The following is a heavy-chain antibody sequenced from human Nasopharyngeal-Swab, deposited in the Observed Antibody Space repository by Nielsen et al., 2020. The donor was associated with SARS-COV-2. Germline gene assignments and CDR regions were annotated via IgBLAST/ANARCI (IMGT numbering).Heavy chain of an antibody. Sequence: SETLSLTCAVSGYSISSGYYWGWIRQPPGKGLEWIGSIYHSGSTYYNPSLKSRVTISVDTSKNQFSLKLSSVTAADTAVYYCAGRYGDFWSGHYFDYWGQGTLVTVSS. D-gene: IGHD3-3*01. V-gene: IGHV4-38-2*01. CDR1: GYSISSGYY. CDR3: AGRYGDFWSGHYFDY. CDR2: IYHSGST. J-gene: IGHJ4*02.